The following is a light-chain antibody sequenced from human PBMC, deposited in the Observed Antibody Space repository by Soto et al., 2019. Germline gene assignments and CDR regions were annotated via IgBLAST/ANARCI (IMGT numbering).Light chain of an antibody. J-gene: IGLJ3*02. CDR1: NSNIGRNT. CDR3: AAWDGSLNGWV. CDR2: KND. Sequence: QSVLTQPPSASGTPGQRVTISCSGSNSNIGRNTVNWYQQFPGTAPKLPIYKNDQRPSGVPDRFSGSKSGTSASLAISGLQSEDEADYYCAAWDGSLNGWVFGGGTKLTVL. V-gene: IGLV1-44*01.